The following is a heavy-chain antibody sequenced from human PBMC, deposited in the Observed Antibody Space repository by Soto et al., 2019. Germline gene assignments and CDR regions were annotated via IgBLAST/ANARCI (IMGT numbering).Heavy chain of an antibody. V-gene: IGHV1-3*01. CDR1: GYTFTRYT. J-gene: IGHJ6*02. D-gene: IGHD3-22*01. CDR2: INPDNGNT. Sequence: ASVKVSCKASGYTFTRYTMNWVRQAPGQRLEWMGWINPDNGNTKSSQKFQDRVIITRDTSASTAYMDLSSLRSEDTAVYYCARHGPRVYYDNSDYYYYGMDVWGQGTTVTVSS. CDR3: ARHGPRVYYDNSDYYYYGMDV.